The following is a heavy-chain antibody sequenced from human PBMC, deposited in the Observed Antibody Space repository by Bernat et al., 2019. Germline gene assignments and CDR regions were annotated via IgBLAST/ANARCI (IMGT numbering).Heavy chain of an antibody. J-gene: IGHJ4*02. V-gene: IGHV3-9*01. D-gene: IGHD2-2*01. CDR3: AKDSSSSGYRDFDY. CDR2: ISWNSGSI. Sequence: EVQLVESGGGLVQPGRSLRLSCAASGFTFDDYAMHWVRQAPGKGLEWVSGISWNSGSIGYADSVKGRFTSSRDNAKNSLYLQRNSLGAEDAALYDCAKDSSSSGYRDFDYWGQGTLVTVSS. CDR1: GFTFDDYA.